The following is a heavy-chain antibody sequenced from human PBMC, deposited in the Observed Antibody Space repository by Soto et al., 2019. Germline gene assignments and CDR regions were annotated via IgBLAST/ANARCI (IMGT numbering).Heavy chain of an antibody. CDR3: ARDRERRKFYFDH. Sequence: QVQLVQSGAEVKKPGASVKVSCQASGYTFSSYYMHWVRQAPGQGLEWMGVINPSSGSATYPQKFQGRVTMTRDTSTTSFYMELSSLRSDDTTAYYCARDRERRKFYFDHWGQGSLLTVSS. V-gene: IGHV1-46*01. D-gene: IGHD1-26*01. CDR2: INPSSGSA. CDR1: GYTFSSYY. J-gene: IGHJ4*02.